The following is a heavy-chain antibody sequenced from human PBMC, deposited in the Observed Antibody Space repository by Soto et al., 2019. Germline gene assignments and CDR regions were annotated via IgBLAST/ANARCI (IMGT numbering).Heavy chain of an antibody. CDR1: GFTFSSYA. V-gene: IGHV3-23*01. CDR2: ISGSGGST. J-gene: IGHJ4*02. Sequence: EVQLLESGGGLVQPGGSLRLSCAASGFTFSSYAMSWVRQAPGKGLEWVSAISGSGGSTYYADSVKGRFTISRDNSKNMLYLQMNSLRAEDTAVYYCARVVVVAATISILSSFDYWGQGTLVTVSS. CDR3: ARVVVVAATISILSSFDY. D-gene: IGHD2-15*01.